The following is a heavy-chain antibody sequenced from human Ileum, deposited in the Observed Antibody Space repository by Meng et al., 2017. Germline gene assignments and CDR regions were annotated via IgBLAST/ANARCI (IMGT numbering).Heavy chain of an antibody. CDR3: ARDKGVTCLDT. CDR1: GLIFSRSG. J-gene: IGHJ5*01. Sequence: QLRLGVAGGGVVQPGRSLMLFCRASGLIFSRSGILWVRQAPGKGLEWVAFIWSDGSSKYYADSVKGRFTISRDNSKNTVSLQMDSLRVEDTAVYYCARDKGVTCLDTWGQGTLVTVSS. D-gene: IGHD3-10*01. CDR2: IWSDGSSK. V-gene: IGHV3-33*01.